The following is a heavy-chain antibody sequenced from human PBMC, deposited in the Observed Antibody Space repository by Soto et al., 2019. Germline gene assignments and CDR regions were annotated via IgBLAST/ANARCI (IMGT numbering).Heavy chain of an antibody. V-gene: IGHV1-18*01. J-gene: IGHJ3*02. CDR3: ARVPRLHLLRFFDWPTGNPAGVSAFDI. CDR1: GYTFTSYV. CDR2: NSAHNGNT. Sequence: PAKASSKASGYTFTSYVSSCGSQPPRQRGEGMGWNSAHNGNTNYTPKLKGRVTMTTDTSTSTAYMELSSLRSDDTAVYYCARVPRLHLLRFFDWPTGNPAGVSAFDIWGKGTMVTVSS. D-gene: IGHD3-9*01.